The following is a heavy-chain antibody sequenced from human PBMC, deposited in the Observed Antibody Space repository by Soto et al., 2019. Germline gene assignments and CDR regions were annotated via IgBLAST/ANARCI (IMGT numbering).Heavy chain of an antibody. CDR2: IYSDGKT. Sequence: EVQLVETGGGLIQPGGSLRLSCAASGITVSTNYMSWVRQAPGKGLEWVSVIYSDGKTFYADSVKGRFTISRDNSQNTGSSQMDRRRADDTGGFFWAGGGGGGYYDSSGYMGVWGQGTLVTVSS. CDR1: GITVSTNY. CDR3: AGGGGGGYYDSSGYMGV. V-gene: IGHV3-53*02. J-gene: IGHJ4*02. D-gene: IGHD3-22*01.